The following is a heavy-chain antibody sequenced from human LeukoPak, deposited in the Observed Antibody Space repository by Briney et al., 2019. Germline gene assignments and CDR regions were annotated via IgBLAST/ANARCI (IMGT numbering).Heavy chain of an antibody. CDR1: GFTFSSYT. CDR3: ARGPQYRGRIDY. V-gene: IGHV3-30-3*01. J-gene: IGHJ4*02. D-gene: IGHD6-6*01. Sequence: GGSLRLSCAASGFTFSSYTMHWVRQAPGKGLEWVAVISYDGSNEYYEDSVKGRFTISRDSSRTTLYLQMISLRAEDTAVYYCARGPQYRGRIDYWGQGTLVTVSS. CDR2: ISYDGSNE.